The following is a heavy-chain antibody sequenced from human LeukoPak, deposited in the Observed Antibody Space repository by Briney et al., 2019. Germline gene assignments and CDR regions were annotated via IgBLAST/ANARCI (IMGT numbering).Heavy chain of an antibody. CDR3: AKKVESKWFDP. J-gene: IGHJ5*02. V-gene: IGHV4-59*01. D-gene: IGHD1-1*01. CDR1: GGSISGYY. Sequence: SETLSLTCTVSGGSISGYYWSWVRQPSGKGLEWIGYIYDSGTTNYNPSLKSRVTISEDTSKNQFSLKLTSVTAADTAVYYCAKKVESKWFDPWGQGTLVTVSS. CDR2: IYDSGTT.